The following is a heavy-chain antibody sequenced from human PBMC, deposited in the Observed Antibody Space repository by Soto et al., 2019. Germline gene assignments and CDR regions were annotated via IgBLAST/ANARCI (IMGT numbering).Heavy chain of an antibody. J-gene: IGHJ5*02. Sequence: GASVKVSCKASGYTFTSYVMHWVRQAPEQGLEWMGWINAGNGNTKYSQNFQGRVTITRDTSASTAYMELSSLRSEDTAVYYCARGLYYYGSESENWFDPWGQGTLVTVSS. CDR2: INAGNGNT. CDR1: GYTFTSYV. D-gene: IGHD3-10*01. V-gene: IGHV1-3*01. CDR3: ARGLYYYGSESENWFDP.